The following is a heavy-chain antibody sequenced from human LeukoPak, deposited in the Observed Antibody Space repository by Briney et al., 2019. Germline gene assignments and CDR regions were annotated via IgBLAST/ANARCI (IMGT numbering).Heavy chain of an antibody. J-gene: IGHJ3*02. D-gene: IGHD2-2*02. CDR1: GYTFTGHY. Sequence: EASVKVSCKASGYTFTGHYMHWVRQAPGQGLEWMGWINPNSGGTNYAQKFQGRVTMTRDTSISTAYMELSRLRSDDTAVYYCASDWGLSQLEYCSNTNCYMGAFDIWGQGTMVTVSS. CDR3: ASDWGLSQLEYCSNTNCYMGAFDI. V-gene: IGHV1-2*02. CDR2: INPNSGGT.